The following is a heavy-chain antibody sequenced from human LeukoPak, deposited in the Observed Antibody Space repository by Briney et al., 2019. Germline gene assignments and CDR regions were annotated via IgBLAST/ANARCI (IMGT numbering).Heavy chain of an antibody. D-gene: IGHD6-13*01. V-gene: IGHV3-7*01. CDR2: INEDGSET. CDR3: ARAHSSSWHA. J-gene: IGHJ4*02. Sequence: PGGSLRLSCAVSRFTFSSYWMTWVRQAPGTGLEWVANINEDGSETYYVDSVKGRFTISRDNAKNSLYLQMNSLRAEDTAVYYCARAHSSSWHAWGQGALVTVSS. CDR1: RFTFSSYW.